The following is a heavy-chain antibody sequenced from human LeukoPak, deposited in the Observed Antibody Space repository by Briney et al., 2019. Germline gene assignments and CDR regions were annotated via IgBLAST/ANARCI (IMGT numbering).Heavy chain of an antibody. Sequence: SGGSLRLSCAASGFTFSNNAMSWVRQAPGKGLEWVSAISGSGGSTYYADSVKGRFTISRDNAKNTLDLQMNGLRAEDTAVYYCARGSGNQYFQNWGEGGLVAVCS. CDR1: GFTFSNNA. V-gene: IGHV3-23*01. CDR2: ISGSGGST. CDR3: ARGSGNQYFQN. J-gene: IGHJ1*01. D-gene: IGHD4-23*01.